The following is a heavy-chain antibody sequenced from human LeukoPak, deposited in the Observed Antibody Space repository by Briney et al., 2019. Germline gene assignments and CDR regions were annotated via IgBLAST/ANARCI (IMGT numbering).Heavy chain of an antibody. CDR1: GFIFSSYA. V-gene: IGHV3-23*01. CDR3: AKWRGGDCYRDY. D-gene: IGHD2-21*02. CDR2: ISGSGGST. J-gene: IGHJ4*02. Sequence: GGSLRLSCAASGFIFSSYAMSWVRQAPGRGLEWVSAISGSGGSTYYADSVKGRFTISRDNSKNTLYLQVNSLRAEDTAVYYCAKWRGGDCYRDYWGQGTLVTVSS.